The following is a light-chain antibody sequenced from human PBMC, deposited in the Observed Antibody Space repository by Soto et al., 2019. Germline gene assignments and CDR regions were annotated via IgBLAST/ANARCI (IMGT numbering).Light chain of an antibody. CDR3: QKYSSVIT. J-gene: IGKJ5*01. CDR2: AAS. V-gene: IGKV1-27*01. Sequence: DIQMTQSPSSLSASVGDRVTITCRASQGIRNFLAWYQQKPGKVPKLLISAASTLESGVPSRFSGSGSGTDFTLTITSLQTEDVATYYCQKYSSVITFGQGTRLVIK. CDR1: QGIRNF.